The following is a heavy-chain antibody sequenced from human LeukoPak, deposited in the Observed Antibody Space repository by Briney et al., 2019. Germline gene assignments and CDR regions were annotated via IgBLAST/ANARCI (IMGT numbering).Heavy chain of an antibody. J-gene: IGHJ4*02. Sequence: GALVKVSCKASGYTFTSYDINWVRQATGQGLEWMGWMNPNSGNTGCAQKFQGRVTMTRNTSIGTAYMELSSLRSEDTAVYYCARGRSGRATIFGVVISAYGSGSYRFDYWGQGTLVTVSS. CDR3: ARGRSGRATIFGVVISAYGSGSYRFDY. D-gene: IGHD3-3*01. V-gene: IGHV1-8*01. CDR1: GYTFTSYD. CDR2: MNPNSGNT.